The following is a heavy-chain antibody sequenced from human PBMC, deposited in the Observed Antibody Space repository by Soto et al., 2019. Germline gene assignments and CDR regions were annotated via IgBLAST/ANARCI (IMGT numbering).Heavy chain of an antibody. D-gene: IGHD3-3*01. V-gene: IGHV3-30*18. CDR1: GFTFSNFG. Sequence: QVQLVESVGGVVQPGRSPRLSCAASGFTFSNFGMHWVRLAPGKRLEWVAAISSDGGDKYYSHSVKDRFTISRDNSKNTLFLKLHILRVEDTAVYYCVKGSEVARQELDHWGQGILVTVSA. CDR2: ISSDGGDK. CDR3: VKGSEVARQELDH. J-gene: IGHJ4*02.